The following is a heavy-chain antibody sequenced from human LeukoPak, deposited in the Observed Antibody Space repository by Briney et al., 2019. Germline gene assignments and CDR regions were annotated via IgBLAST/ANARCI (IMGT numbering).Heavy chain of an antibody. D-gene: IGHD2-15*01. CDR2: IKSDGSNE. J-gene: IGHJ4*02. CDR1: GLTFSSSD. V-gene: IGHV3-33*01. CDR3: GRKAGDCGGGSCYSIDY. Sequence: GRSLRLSCTVSGLTFSSSDIHWVRLAPGKGLEWVATIKSDGSNEYFADSVKGRFAISRDNSRNIAYLQMSSLRVEDTAVYYCGRKAGDCGGGSCYSIDYWGQRTLVTVSS.